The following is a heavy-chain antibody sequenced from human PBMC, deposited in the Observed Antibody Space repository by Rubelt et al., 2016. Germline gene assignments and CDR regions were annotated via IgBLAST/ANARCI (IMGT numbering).Heavy chain of an antibody. CDR2: IYDSGSA. CDR3: ARGMVASTPWTTLGY. J-gene: IGHJ4*02. CDR1: GASIKDDPYY. D-gene: IGHD2-15*01. V-gene: IGHV4-39*07. Sequence: QLQLQQSGPRLVKPSETLSLTCNVSGASIKDDPYYWGWVRQPPGKGLDWVASIYDSGSAYYNPSLKSRVTISRDPSKNQFPRDLGPVTATATAVYYCARGMVASTPWTTLGYWGQGTLVTVSS.